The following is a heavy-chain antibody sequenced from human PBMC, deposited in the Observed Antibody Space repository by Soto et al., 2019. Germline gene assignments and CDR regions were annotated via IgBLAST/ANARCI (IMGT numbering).Heavy chain of an antibody. V-gene: IGHV3-66*01. Sequence: GGSLRLSCAASGFTVSSNYMSWVRQAPGKGLEWVSVIYSGGSTYYADSVKGRFTISRDNSKNTLYLQMNSLRAEDTAVYYCARDRSSGPTSGYYYYYMDVWGKGTTVTVSS. J-gene: IGHJ6*03. CDR3: ARDRSSGPTSGYYYYYMDV. CDR2: IYSGGST. D-gene: IGHD6-25*01. CDR1: GFTVSSNY.